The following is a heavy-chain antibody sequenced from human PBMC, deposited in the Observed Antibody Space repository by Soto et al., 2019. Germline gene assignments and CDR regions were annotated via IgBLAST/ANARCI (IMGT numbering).Heavy chain of an antibody. CDR1: GYTFSRYG. CDR3: AKNVQPPYYDYGMDV. J-gene: IGHJ6*02. CDR2: ISGYNGDT. Sequence: QGQLVQSGAEVKKPGASVKVSCKASGYTFSRYGISWVPQAPGQGLEWMGWISGYNGDTKYAQKFQGRVTMTVDTSTSTAYMELRSLTSDDTAVYYCAKNVQPPYYDYGMDVWGQGTTVGVSS. V-gene: IGHV1-18*01.